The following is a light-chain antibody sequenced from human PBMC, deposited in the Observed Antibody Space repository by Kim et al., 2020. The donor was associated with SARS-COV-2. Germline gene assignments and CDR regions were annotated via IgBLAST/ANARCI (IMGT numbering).Light chain of an antibody. Sequence: SMAMSPGHTAAITGSGDKLGHDYACWLQQMPGQSTVLLIFQDNKRPSGIPERFSGSNSVRTATLTIIGTQAVDEADYYCQAWDVFGGGTQRTVL. CDR1: KLGHDY. CDR2: QDN. CDR3: QAWDV. V-gene: IGLV3-1*01. J-gene: IGLJ3*02.